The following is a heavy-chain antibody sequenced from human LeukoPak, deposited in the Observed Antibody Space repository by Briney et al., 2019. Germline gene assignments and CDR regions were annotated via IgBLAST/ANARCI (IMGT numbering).Heavy chain of an antibody. CDR2: INHSGST. J-gene: IGHJ3*02. D-gene: IGHD2-15*01. Sequence: SETLSLTCAVYGGSFSGYYWSWIRQPPGKGLEWIGEINHSGSTNYNPSLKSRVTISVDTSKNQFSLKLSSVTAADTAVYYCARDKDSGVVVPGIAFDIWGQGTMVTVSS. CDR3: ARDKDSGVVVPGIAFDI. CDR1: GGSFSGYY. V-gene: IGHV4-34*01.